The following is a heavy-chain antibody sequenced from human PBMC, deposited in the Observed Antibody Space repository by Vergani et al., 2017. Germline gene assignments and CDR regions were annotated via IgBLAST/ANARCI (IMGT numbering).Heavy chain of an antibody. CDR2: VNQDGSEK. Sequence: EGQLVESGGDWVQRGGSLRLSCAASGFISCSYWMSWVRQAPGKGLEWGANVNQDGSEKYYVDSVRGRFTISRDNAKNSIYLQMKSLRAEDTAVYFCVRVPLNRRGSGNYAINNYHERDVWGQGTTVIVSS. CDR1: GFISCSYW. J-gene: IGHJ6*02. D-gene: IGHD3-10*01. V-gene: IGHV3-7*01. CDR3: VRVPLNRRGSGNYAINNYHERDV.